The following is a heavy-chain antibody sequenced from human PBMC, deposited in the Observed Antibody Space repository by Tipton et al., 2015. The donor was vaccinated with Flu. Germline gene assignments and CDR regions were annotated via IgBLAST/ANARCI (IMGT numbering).Heavy chain of an antibody. CDR1: GFTFSTYW. J-gene: IGHJ4*02. Sequence: SLRLSCAASGFTFSTYWMTWVRQAPGKGLEWVANIKEDGSVKYYVDSVKGRFTISRDNGKNSVYLQMNSLRAEDTAVYYCAKELGYCSSTTCYKPFDYWGQGTLVTVSS. D-gene: IGHD2-2*02. CDR3: AKELGYCSSTTCYKPFDY. CDR2: IKEDGSVK. V-gene: IGHV3-7*03.